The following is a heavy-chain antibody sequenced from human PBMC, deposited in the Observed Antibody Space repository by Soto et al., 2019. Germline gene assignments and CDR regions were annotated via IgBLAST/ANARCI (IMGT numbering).Heavy chain of an antibody. CDR3: ARETPYSGSYNWFDP. J-gene: IGHJ5*02. D-gene: IGHD1-26*01. Sequence: ASVKVSCKASGYTFTSYAMHWVRQAPGQRLEWMGWINAGNGNTKYSQKFQGRVTITRDTSASTAYMELSSLRSEDTAVYYCARETPYSGSYNWFDPWGQGTLVTVSS. V-gene: IGHV1-3*01. CDR2: INAGNGNT. CDR1: GYTFTSYA.